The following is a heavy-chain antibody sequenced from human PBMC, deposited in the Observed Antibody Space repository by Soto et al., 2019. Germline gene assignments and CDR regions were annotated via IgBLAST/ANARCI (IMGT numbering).Heavy chain of an antibody. CDR1: GCSITSGDNY. V-gene: IGHV4-30-4*01. D-gene: IGHD6-6*01. CDR2: IYYSGST. Sequence: PSETLSITCTVSGCSITSGDNYWSWIRQPPGKGLEWIGYIYYSGSTYYNPSLKSRVTISVDTSKNQFSLKLSSVTAADTAVYYCARAPLARLDTLRSAFDIWGQGTMVTVSS. CDR3: ARAPLARLDTLRSAFDI. J-gene: IGHJ3*02.